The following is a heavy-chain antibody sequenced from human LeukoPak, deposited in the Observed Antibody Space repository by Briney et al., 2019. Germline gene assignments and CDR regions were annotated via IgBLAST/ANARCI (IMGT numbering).Heavy chain of an antibody. J-gene: IGHJ4*02. CDR3: ARHTNNDCSSTSCYVFDY. V-gene: IGHV4-39*07. CDR1: GGSISSSSYY. CDR2: IYYSGST. D-gene: IGHD2-2*01. Sequence: SETLSLTCTVSGGSISSSSYYWGWIRQPPGKGLEWIGSIYYSGSTYYNPSLKSRVTISVDTSKNQFSLKLSSVTAADTAVYYCARHTNNDCSSTSCYVFDYWGQGTLVTVSS.